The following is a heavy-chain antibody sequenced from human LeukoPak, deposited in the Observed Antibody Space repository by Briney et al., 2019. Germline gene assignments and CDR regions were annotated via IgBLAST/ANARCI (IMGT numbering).Heavy chain of an antibody. D-gene: IGHD1-26*01. Sequence: PSETLSLTCTVSGGSISSSSYSWGWIRQPPGKGLEWIGTIYYSGTTFHNPSLKSRVTISVDTSRNQFSLKLTSVTAADTAVYYCARHRIGSYYSPFAYWGQGTLVTVSS. J-gene: IGHJ4*02. CDR2: IYYSGTT. CDR3: ARHRIGSYYSPFAY. CDR1: GGSISSSSYS. V-gene: IGHV4-39*01.